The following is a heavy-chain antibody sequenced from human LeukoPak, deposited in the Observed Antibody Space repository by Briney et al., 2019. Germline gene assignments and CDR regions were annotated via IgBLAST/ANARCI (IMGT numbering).Heavy chain of an antibody. CDR3: ARSYDSSGYYYMVRNDAFDI. CDR1: GGTFSSYA. CDR2: IIPILGIA. Sequence: SVKVSCTASGGTFSSYAISWVRQAPGQGLEWMGRIIPILGIANYAQKFQGRVTITADKSTSTAYMELSSLRSEDTAVYYCARSYDSSGYYYMVRNDAFDIWGQGTMVTVSS. V-gene: IGHV1-69*04. J-gene: IGHJ3*02. D-gene: IGHD3-22*01.